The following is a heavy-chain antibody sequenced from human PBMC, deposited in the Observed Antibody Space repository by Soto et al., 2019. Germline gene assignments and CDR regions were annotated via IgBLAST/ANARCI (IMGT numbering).Heavy chain of an antibody. CDR2: IDHTGST. CDR1: VGSFSDHY. V-gene: IGHV4-34*01. Sequence: PSETLSLNCAVYVGSFSDHYWSWIRQPPGKGLEWIGDIDHTGSTNQNQSLKSRVTITVDTSKNQLSLKLRSATAADTAVYYCARGIRAILGVQGVAPDRSAVDDWSKGNLVTASS. D-gene: IGHD3-9*01. CDR3: ARGIRAILGVQGVAPDRSAVDD. J-gene: IGHJ4*02.